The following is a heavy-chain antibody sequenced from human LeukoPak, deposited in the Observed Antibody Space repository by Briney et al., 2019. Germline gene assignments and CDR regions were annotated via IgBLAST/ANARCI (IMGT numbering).Heavy chain of an antibody. V-gene: IGHV2-5*01. CDR1: GFSRSTRGVG. CDR2: IYWNDDK. D-gene: IGHD3-3*01. CDR3: ASYLEFWFDP. J-gene: IGHJ5*02. Sequence: SGPTLVNPTQTLTLTCTFSGFSRSTRGVGVGWIRQPPGKALEWLSLIYWNDDKRYSPSLKSRLTITKDTSKNQVVLTMTNMDPVDTATYYCASYLEFWFDPWGQGTLVTVSS.